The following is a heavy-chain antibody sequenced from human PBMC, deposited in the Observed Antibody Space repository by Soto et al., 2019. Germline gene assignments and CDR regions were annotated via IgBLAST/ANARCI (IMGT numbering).Heavy chain of an antibody. Sequence: ASVKVSCKASGYTFTSYGISWVRQAPGQGLEWMGWISAYNGNTNYAQKLQGRVTMTTDTSTSTAYMELRSLRSDDTAVYYCARDLTYYDFWSGYNTLYWFDPWGQGTLVTVSS. V-gene: IGHV1-18*01. CDR1: GYTFTSYG. D-gene: IGHD3-3*01. J-gene: IGHJ5*02. CDR3: ARDLTYYDFWSGYNTLYWFDP. CDR2: ISAYNGNT.